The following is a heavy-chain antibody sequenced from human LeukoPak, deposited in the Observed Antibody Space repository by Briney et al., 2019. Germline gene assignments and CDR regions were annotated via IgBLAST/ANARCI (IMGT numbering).Heavy chain of an antibody. CDR1: GFTFNSYD. J-gene: IGHJ4*02. Sequence: PGGSLRLSCAASGFTFNSYDMHWVRQAPGKGLEWVAFIRYDGSDKYYADSVKGRFTISRDNSKSTLYLQMNSLRDDDSAAYFCARVYLERLTAGYFDHWGQGTQVTVSP. D-gene: IGHD2-8*01. CDR3: ARVYLERLTAGYFDH. V-gene: IGHV3-30*02. CDR2: IRYDGSDK.